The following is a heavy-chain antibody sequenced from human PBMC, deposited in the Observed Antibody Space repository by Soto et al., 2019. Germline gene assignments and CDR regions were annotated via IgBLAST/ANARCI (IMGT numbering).Heavy chain of an antibody. J-gene: IGHJ6*02. CDR1: GGSISSGGYS. Sequence: SETLSLTCAVSGGSISSGGYSWSWIRQPPGKGLEWIGYIYHSGSTYYNPSLKSRVTISVDRSKNQFSLKLSSVTAAETAVYYCARALLLWFGAADVWGQGTTVTVSS. CDR2: IYHSGST. CDR3: ARALLLWFGAADV. V-gene: IGHV4-30-2*01. D-gene: IGHD3-10*01.